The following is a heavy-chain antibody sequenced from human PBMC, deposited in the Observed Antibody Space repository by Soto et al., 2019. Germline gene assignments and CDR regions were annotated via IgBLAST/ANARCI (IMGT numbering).Heavy chain of an antibody. J-gene: IGHJ4*02. Sequence: ASVKVSWKASGYAITAYYIHWVRQAPGQGLEWMGWVDPRTGGAIYAQKFQDRVTMTRDTSISTVYMDLSGLRSDDTALYYCARDDYGIYPYWGQGTLVTVSS. CDR2: VDPRTGGA. CDR1: GYAITAYY. D-gene: IGHD1-26*01. V-gene: IGHV1-2*02. CDR3: ARDDYGIYPY.